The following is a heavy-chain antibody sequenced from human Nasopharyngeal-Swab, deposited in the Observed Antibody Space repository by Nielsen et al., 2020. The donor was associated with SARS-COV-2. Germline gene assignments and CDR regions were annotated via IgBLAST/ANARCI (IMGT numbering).Heavy chain of an antibody. V-gene: IGHV3-23*01. Sequence: GGSLRLSCAASGFTFSSYAMSWVRQAPGKGLEWVSAISGSGGSTYYADSVKGRFTISRDNSKNTQYLQMNSPRAEDTAVYYCAKRYCSSTTCWGDNWFHPWGQGTLVTVSS. J-gene: IGHJ5*02. D-gene: IGHD2-2*01. CDR2: ISGSGGST. CDR3: AKRYCSSTTCWGDNWFHP. CDR1: GFTFSSYA.